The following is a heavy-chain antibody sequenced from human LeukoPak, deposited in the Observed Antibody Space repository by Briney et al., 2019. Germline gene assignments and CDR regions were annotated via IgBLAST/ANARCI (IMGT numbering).Heavy chain of an antibody. V-gene: IGHV3-30*03. CDR2: ISYDGSNK. CDR1: GFTFSSYG. CDR3: ASAIPSSWYSLEH. J-gene: IGHJ1*01. Sequence: PGRSLRLSCAASGFTFSSYGMHWVRQAPGKGLEWVAVISYDGSNKYYADSVKGRFTISRDNSKNTLYLQMNSLRAEDTAVYYCASAIPSSWYSLEHWGQGTLVTVSS. D-gene: IGHD6-13*01.